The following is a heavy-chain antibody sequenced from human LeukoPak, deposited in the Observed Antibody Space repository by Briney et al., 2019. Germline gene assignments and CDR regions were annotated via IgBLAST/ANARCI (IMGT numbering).Heavy chain of an antibody. D-gene: IGHD3-16*01. CDR3: ARSRGGELLFDY. CDR2: INPNSGGR. Sequence: ASVTVSCKASGYTFIDYYILWVRQAPGHGLEWMGGINPNSGGRNYAQKFQGRVTMTRDTSINTAYMDLSRLRSDDSAVYYCARSRGGELLFDYWGQGTLVTVSS. J-gene: IGHJ4*02. CDR1: GYTFIDYY. V-gene: IGHV1-2*02.